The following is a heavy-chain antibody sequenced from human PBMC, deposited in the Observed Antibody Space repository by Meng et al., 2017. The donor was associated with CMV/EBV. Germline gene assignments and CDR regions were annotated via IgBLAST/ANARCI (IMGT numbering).Heavy chain of an antibody. Sequence: GESLKISCKGSGYSFTSYWIGWVRQMPGKGLERMGIIYPGDSDTRYSPSFQGQVTISADKSISTAYLQWSSLKASDTAMYYCARGAMVELLPPHPYFDYWGQGTLVTVSS. V-gene: IGHV5-51*01. CDR2: IYPGDSDT. J-gene: IGHJ4*02. CDR3: ARGAMVELLPPHPYFDY. CDR1: GYSFTSYW. D-gene: IGHD1-26*01.